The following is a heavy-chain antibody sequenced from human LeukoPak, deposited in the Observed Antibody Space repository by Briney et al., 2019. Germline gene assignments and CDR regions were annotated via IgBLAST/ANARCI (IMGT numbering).Heavy chain of an antibody. CDR1: GGTFSSYA. CDR3: ARDAPYCGGDCYSGLRMIY. V-gene: IGHV1-69*13. CDR2: IIPIFGTA. J-gene: IGHJ4*02. Sequence: SVKVSCTASGGTFSSYAISWVRQAPGQGLEWMGGIIPIFGTANYAQKFQGRVTITADESTSTAYMELSSLRSEDTAVYYCARDAPYCGGDCYSGLRMIYWGQGTLVTVSS. D-gene: IGHD2-21*02.